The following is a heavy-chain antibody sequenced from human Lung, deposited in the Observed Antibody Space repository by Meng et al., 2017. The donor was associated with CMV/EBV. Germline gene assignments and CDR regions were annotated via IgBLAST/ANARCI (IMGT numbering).Heavy chain of an antibody. Sequence: SVXVSXKASGGTFSTYVFSWVRQAPGQGLEWLGGIIPMFGTTNYAQKFQGRLTIKADDSTRTAYMDLSSLTSEDTAVYYCARHSEDYSDSRDFSPYAHWGQGXLVTVSS. CDR2: IIPMFGTT. CDR1: GGTFSTYV. V-gene: IGHV1-69*13. J-gene: IGHJ4*02. CDR3: ARHSEDYSDSRDFSPYAH. D-gene: IGHD3-22*01.